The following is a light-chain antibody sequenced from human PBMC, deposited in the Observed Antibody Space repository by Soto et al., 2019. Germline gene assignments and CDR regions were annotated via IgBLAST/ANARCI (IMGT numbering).Light chain of an antibody. CDR3: SSCTSSSTLV. V-gene: IGLV2-14*01. CDR1: SSDVGGYNY. CDR2: EVT. Sequence: QSVLTQPASVSGSPGQSITISCTGTSSDVGGYNYVSWYQQHPGKVPKLMIYEVTNRPSGVSNRFSGSKSGNTASLTISGLQAEDEADYYCSSCTSSSTLVFGGGTKLTVL. J-gene: IGLJ3*02.